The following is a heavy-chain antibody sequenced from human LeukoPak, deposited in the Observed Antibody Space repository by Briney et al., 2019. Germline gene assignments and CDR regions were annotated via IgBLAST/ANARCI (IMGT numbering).Heavy chain of an antibody. V-gene: IGHV3-21*01. J-gene: IGHJ3*02. Sequence: GGSLRLSCAASGFTFSSYSMNWVRQAPGKGLEWVSSISSSSSYIYYADSVKGRLTISRDNAKNSLYLQMNSLRAEDTAVYYCARIDTMGRAFDIWGQGTMVTVSS. CDR1: GFTFSSYS. CDR3: ARIDTMGRAFDI. D-gene: IGHD3-10*01. CDR2: ISSSSSYI.